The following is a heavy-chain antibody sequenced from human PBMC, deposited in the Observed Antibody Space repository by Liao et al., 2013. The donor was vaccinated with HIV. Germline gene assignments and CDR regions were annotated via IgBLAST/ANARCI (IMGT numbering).Heavy chain of an antibody. CDR2: IYASGST. CDR3: ARRRYFDWSYPIGRYYLDV. J-gene: IGHJ6*03. V-gene: IGHV4-4*07. D-gene: IGHD3-9*01. Sequence: QVQLQESGPGLVKPSETLSLTCTVSGGSISSYYWNWIRQPAGKGLEWLGRIYASGSTNYNPSLKSRVTMSVDTSKNQFSLKLRSVTAADTAVYYCARRRYFDWSYPIGRYYLDVWGKGTTVTVSS. CDR1: GGSISSYY.